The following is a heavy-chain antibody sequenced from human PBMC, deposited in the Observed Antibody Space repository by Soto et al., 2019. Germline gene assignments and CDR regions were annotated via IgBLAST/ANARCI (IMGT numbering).Heavy chain of an antibody. J-gene: IGHJ6*03. CDR1: GFTFSSYG. V-gene: IGHV3-48*01. D-gene: IGHD1-1*01. CDR3: AGTWDNYYYYYYMDV. Sequence: PGGSLRLSCAASGFTFSSYGMNWVRQAPGKGLEWVSYISSSSSTIYYADSVKGRFTISRDNAKNSLYLQMNSLRAEDTAVYYCAGTWDNYYYYYYMDVWGKGTTVTVSS. CDR2: ISSSSSTI.